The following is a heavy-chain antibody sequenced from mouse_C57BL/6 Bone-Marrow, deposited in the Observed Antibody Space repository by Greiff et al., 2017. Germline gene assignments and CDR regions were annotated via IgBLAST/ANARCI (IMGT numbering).Heavy chain of an antibody. Sequence: QVQLQQPGAELVMPGASVKLSCKASGYTFTSYWMHWVQQRPGQGLEWIGEIDPSDSYTNYNQKFKGKSTLTVDKSSSTAYMQLSSLTSEDTAVYYCARGPYYSNSAYWGQGTLVTVSA. CDR2: IDPSDSYT. V-gene: IGHV1-69*01. CDR1: GYTFTSYW. CDR3: ARGPYYSNSAY. D-gene: IGHD2-5*01. J-gene: IGHJ3*01.